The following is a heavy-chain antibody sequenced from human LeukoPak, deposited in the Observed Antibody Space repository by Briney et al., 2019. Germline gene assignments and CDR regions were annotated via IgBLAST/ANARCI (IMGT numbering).Heavy chain of an antibody. CDR2: IKSKTDGGTT. J-gene: IGHJ6*03. D-gene: IGHD5-12*01. CDR3: TTKVHGYDWTNYYYYYMDV. V-gene: IGHV3-15*01. CDR1: GFTFSSYS. Sequence: PGGSLRLSCAASGFTFSSYSMNWVRQAPGKGLEWVGRIKSKTDGGTTDYAAPVKGRFTISRDDSKNTLYLQMNSLKTEDTAVYYCTTKVHGYDWTNYYYYYMDVWGKGTTVTVSS.